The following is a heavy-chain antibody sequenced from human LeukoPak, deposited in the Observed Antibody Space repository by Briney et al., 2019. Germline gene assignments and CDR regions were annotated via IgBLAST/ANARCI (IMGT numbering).Heavy chain of an antibody. Sequence: GGSLRLSCAASGFTFSSYGMHWVRQAPGKGLEWVAVISYDGSNKYYADSVKGRFTISRDNSKNTLYLQMNSLRAEDTAVYYCAKDLGDYYGMDVWGKGTTVTVSS. V-gene: IGHV3-30*18. CDR1: GFTFSSYG. CDR2: ISYDGSNK. J-gene: IGHJ6*04. D-gene: IGHD2-15*01. CDR3: AKDLGDYYGMDV.